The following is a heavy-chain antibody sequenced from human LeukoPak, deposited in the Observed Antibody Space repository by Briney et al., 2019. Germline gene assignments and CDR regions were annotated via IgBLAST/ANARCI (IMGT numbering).Heavy chain of an antibody. Sequence: GGSLRLSCAASGITFSDTWMSWVRRAPGRGREGVARIKSIVNGGTTDYAATVKGRFTVSRDDSKNTVFLQMNSLQTEDTAVYYCTTHYRLGSHYDIFAHWGQGTLVTVSS. V-gene: IGHV3-15*01. J-gene: IGHJ4*02. CDR2: IKSIVNGGTT. CDR1: GITFSDTW. CDR3: TTHYRLGSHYDIFAH. D-gene: IGHD3-10*01.